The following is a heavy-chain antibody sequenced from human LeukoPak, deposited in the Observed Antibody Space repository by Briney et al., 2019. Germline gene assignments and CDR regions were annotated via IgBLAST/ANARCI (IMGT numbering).Heavy chain of an antibody. CDR3: VRDNAAADGALDY. V-gene: IGHV3-33*01. CDR2: IWYDGSHR. CDR1: GFTFSSHG. D-gene: IGHD5-24*01. Sequence: GGSLRHSCVASGFTFSSHGMHWVRQAPGKGLEWVAVIWYDGSHRYYPDSVKGRFTISRDNSKNTLFLQMDSLRVDDTAVYYCVRDNAAADGALDYWGKGSLVTVSS. J-gene: IGHJ4*02.